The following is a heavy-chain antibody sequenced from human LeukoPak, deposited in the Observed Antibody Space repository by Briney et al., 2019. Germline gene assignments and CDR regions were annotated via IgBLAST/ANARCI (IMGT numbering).Heavy chain of an antibody. CDR1: GGTFSSHA. J-gene: IGHJ4*02. Sequence: ASVKVSCKASGGTFSSHAISWVRQAPGQGLEWMGRIIPIFGTANYAQKFQGRVTITTDESTSTAYMELSSLRSEDTAVYYCARDPRDGYNDLDYWGQGTLVTVSS. V-gene: IGHV1-69*05. CDR2: IIPIFGTA. D-gene: IGHD5-24*01. CDR3: ARDPRDGYNDLDY.